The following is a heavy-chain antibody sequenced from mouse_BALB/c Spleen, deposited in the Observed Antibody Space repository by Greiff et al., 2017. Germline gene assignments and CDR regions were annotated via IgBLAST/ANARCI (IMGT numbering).Heavy chain of an antibody. J-gene: IGHJ1*01. V-gene: IGHV5-4*02. Sequence: EVKLVESGGGLVKPGGSLKLSCAASGFTFSDYYMYWVRQTPEKRLEWVATISDGGSYTYYPDSVKGRFTISRDNAKNNLYLQMSSLKSEDTAMYYCARFYYGNSYWYFDVWGAGTTVTVSS. D-gene: IGHD2-1*01. CDR3: ARFYYGNSYWYFDV. CDR2: ISDGGSYT. CDR1: GFTFSDYY.